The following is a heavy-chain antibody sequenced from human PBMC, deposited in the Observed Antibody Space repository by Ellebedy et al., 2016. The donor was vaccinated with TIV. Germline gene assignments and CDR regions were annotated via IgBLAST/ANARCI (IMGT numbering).Heavy chain of an antibody. CDR1: GYSFPTYW. Sequence: GESLKISCKGSGYSFPTYWIGWVRQMPGKGLEWMGIIYPGDSDTRYSPSFEGQVTISADKSISTVFLQWSSLKASDTAIYYCARPNMGYYHMDAWGTGTTVSVSS. V-gene: IGHV5-51*01. J-gene: IGHJ6*03. CDR3: ARPNMGYYHMDA. D-gene: IGHD2/OR15-2a*01. CDR2: IYPGDSDT.